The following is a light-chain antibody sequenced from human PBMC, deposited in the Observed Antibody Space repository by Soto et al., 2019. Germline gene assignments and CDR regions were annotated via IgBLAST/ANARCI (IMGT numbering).Light chain of an antibody. Sequence: EIVLTQSPATLSLSPGEGATLSCRASQSVSTRLAWYQQKPGQAPRLLIYDISTRAPGIPARFSGSGSATDFTLTISSLEPDDFAIYHYQQRSHWPPVTFGQGTRLEI. CDR3: QQRSHWPPVT. CDR2: DIS. V-gene: IGKV3-11*01. CDR1: QSVSTR. J-gene: IGKJ5*01.